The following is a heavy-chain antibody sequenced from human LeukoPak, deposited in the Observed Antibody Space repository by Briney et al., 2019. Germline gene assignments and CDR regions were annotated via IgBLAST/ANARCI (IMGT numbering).Heavy chain of an antibody. CDR3: ARDRRWLRLGKTDAFDI. V-gene: IGHV1-69*04. CDR1: GGTFSSYA. J-gene: IGHJ3*02. CDR2: IIPIPGIA. D-gene: IGHD5-12*01. Sequence: SVRVSCKASGGTFSSYAISWVRQAPGQGLEWMGRIIPIPGIANYAQKFQGRVTITADKSTSTAYMELSSLRSEDTAVYYCARDRRWLRLGKTDAFDIWGQGTMVTVSS.